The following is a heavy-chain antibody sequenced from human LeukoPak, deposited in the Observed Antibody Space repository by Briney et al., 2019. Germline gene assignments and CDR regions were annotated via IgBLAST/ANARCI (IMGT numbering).Heavy chain of an antibody. V-gene: IGHV1-18*01. CDR2: ISGHNGNT. Sequence: GASVKVSCKASGYIFSNYGISWVRQAPGQGLEWMGWISGHNGNTNYAQKVQDRVTMTTDTSTNTAYMELKTLRSDDTAVYFCARDHAGSYYDVWSGYYNDDGGADYWGQGNLATVTS. D-gene: IGHD3-3*01. CDR1: GYIFSNYG. J-gene: IGHJ4*02. CDR3: ARDHAGSYYDVWSGYYNDDGGADY.